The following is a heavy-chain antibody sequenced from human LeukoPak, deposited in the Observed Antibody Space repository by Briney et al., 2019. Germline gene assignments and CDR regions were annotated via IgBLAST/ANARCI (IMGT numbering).Heavy chain of an antibody. CDR1: GCTFDDYG. CDR2: IYWNGGST. D-gene: IGHD2-21*02. V-gene: IGHV3-20*04. Sequence: GGSLRLSCATSGCTFDDYGMSWVRQVPGKGLEWASGIYWNGGSTGNADSVKGRFTISRDNAKNSLYLQMNSLRGEDTALYYCARGSNGIVVVTGYWFDPWGQGTLVTVSS. CDR3: ARGSNGIVVVTGYWFDP. J-gene: IGHJ5*02.